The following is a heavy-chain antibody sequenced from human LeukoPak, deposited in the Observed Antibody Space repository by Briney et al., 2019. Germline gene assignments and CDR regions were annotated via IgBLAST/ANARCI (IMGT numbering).Heavy chain of an antibody. Sequence: GGPLRLSCAASGFTFSGYAMSWVRQAPGKGLEWVSSISSSGDSTYYADSVKGRFTISRDNSKNTLYLQMNSLRAEDTAVYYCAKSTSIAAAGNPDFDYWGQGTLVTVSS. D-gene: IGHD6-13*01. CDR1: GFTFSGYA. CDR2: ISSSGDST. J-gene: IGHJ4*02. CDR3: AKSTSIAAAGNPDFDY. V-gene: IGHV3-23*01.